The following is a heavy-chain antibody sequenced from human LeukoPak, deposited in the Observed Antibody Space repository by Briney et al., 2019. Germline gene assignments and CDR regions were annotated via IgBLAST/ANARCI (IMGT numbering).Heavy chain of an antibody. D-gene: IGHD3-22*01. V-gene: IGHV1-18*01. J-gene: IGHJ4*02. CDR1: GYTFISYG. CDR3: ARDPLDSSGYFVPFDY. CDR2: ISAYKGHT. Sequence: ASVKVSCKASGYTFISYGISWVRQAPGQGLEWMGWISAYKGHTDYAQKLQSRVTMTTDTSTSTVYLELRSLRSDDTAVYYCARDPLDSSGYFVPFDYWGQGTLVTVFS.